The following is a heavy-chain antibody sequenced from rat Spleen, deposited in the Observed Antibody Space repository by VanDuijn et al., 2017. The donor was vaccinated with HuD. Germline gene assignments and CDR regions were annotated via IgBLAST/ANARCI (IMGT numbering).Heavy chain of an antibody. CDR3: ATRDGGYPG. J-gene: IGHJ3*01. CDR2: INYDGSRT. D-gene: IGHD1-11*01. Sequence: EVQMVESGGGLVQPGRSLKLSCAASGFTFSDYYMAWVRQAPKKGLEWVASINYDGSRTYYRDSVKGRFTISRDNAKSTLYLQMDSLRSEDTATYYCATRDGGYPGWGQGTLVTVSS. V-gene: IGHV5S10*01. CDR1: GFTFSDYY.